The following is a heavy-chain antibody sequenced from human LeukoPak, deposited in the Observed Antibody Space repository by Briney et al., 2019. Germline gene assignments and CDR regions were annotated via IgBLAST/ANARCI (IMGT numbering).Heavy chain of an antibody. CDR1: GYTFTGYY. V-gene: IGHV1-2*02. J-gene: IGHJ3*02. D-gene: IGHD6-19*01. CDR3: ARDSSGWFSAFDI. CDR2: INPNSGGT. Sequence: EASVKVSCKASGYTFTGYYMHWVRQTPGQGLEWMGWINPNSGGTNYAQKFQGRVTMTRDTSISTAYMELSRLRSDDTAVYYCARDSSGWFSAFDIWGQGTMVTVSS.